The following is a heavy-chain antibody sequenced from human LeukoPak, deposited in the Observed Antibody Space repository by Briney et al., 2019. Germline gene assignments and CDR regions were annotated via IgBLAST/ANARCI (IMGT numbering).Heavy chain of an antibody. CDR3: ARDGSQAGFDY. CDR1: GGSFSGYY. Sequence: SETLSLTCAVYGGSFSGYYWSWIRQPPGKGLEWIGYIYYSGSTNYNPSLKSRVTISVDTSKNQFSLKLSSVTAADTAVYYCARDGSQAGFDYWGQGTLVTVSS. V-gene: IGHV4-59*01. J-gene: IGHJ4*02. CDR2: IYYSGST.